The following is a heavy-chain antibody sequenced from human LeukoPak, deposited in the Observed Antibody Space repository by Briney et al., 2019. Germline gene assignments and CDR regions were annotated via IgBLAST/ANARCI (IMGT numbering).Heavy chain of an antibody. CDR1: GFTFSSYS. V-gene: IGHV3-48*01. Sequence: GGSLRLSCAAYGFTFSSYSMNWVRQAPGKGLEWVSYISSSSSTIYYADSVKGRFTISRDNAKNSLYLQMNSLRAEDTAVYYCASGYYDSGAYYWEGYYYYYGMDVWGQGTTVTVSS. D-gene: IGHD3-22*01. CDR3: ASGYYDSGAYYWEGYYYYYGMDV. J-gene: IGHJ6*02. CDR2: ISSSSSTI.